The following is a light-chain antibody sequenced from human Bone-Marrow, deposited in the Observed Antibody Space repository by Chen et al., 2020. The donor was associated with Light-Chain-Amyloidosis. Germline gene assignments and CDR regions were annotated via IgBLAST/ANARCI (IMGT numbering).Light chain of an antibody. Sequence: DIQVTQSPSSLSASVGDSITITCRASQNINNYLNWYQWKPGKVPQLLVYSASKLHSGVPSRFIGSGLGADFSLTITSLQPDDFATYYCQQSYRFPRTFGQGTRVE. CDR1: QNINNY. CDR3: QQSYRFPRT. J-gene: IGKJ1*01. CDR2: SAS. V-gene: IGKV1-39*01.